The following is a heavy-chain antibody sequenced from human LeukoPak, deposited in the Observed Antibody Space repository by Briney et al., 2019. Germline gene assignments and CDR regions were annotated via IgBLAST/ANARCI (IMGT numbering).Heavy chain of an antibody. V-gene: IGHV3-7*01. CDR1: EFSFSTYW. D-gene: IGHD3-10*01. CDR2: IKEDGTEK. J-gene: IGHJ6*03. CDR3: ARSPAGDAWPPAYYMDV. Sequence: GGSLRLSCAASEFSFSTYWMSWVRQAPGKGLEWVANIKEDGTEKYYVGSVKGRFTISRDNAKKSLYLQMNSLRDDDTAVYFCARSPAGDAWPPAYYMDVWGKGTTVTVSS.